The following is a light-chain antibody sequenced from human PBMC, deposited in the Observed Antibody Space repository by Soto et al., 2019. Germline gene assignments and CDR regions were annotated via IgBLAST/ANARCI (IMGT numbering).Light chain of an antibody. Sequence: EIVMTQSPATLSVSPGERATLSCRASESVSSNFAWYQQKPGQAPRLLIYGASTRATGIPARFSGSGSGTEFTLTISSLQSEDFVVYYCQQYNNWPPRTFGQGTKLEIK. CDR1: ESVSSN. CDR2: GAS. J-gene: IGKJ2*01. CDR3: QQYNNWPPRT. V-gene: IGKV3-15*01.